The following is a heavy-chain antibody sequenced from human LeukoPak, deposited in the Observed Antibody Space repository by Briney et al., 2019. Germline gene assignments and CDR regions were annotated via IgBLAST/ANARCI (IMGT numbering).Heavy chain of an antibody. D-gene: IGHD4-17*01. Sequence: SGGSLRLSCAASGFTFYDYAMHWVRHAPGKGLEWVSGISWNSGSIGYADSVKGRFTISRDNAKNSLYLQMNSLRAEDTALYYCAKDRRATVTILCAFDIWGQGTMVTVSS. CDR1: GFTFYDYA. CDR3: AKDRRATVTILCAFDI. J-gene: IGHJ3*02. CDR2: ISWNSGSI. V-gene: IGHV3-9*01.